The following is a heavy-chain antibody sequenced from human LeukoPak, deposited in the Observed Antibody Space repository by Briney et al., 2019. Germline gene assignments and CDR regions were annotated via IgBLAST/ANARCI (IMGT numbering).Heavy chain of an antibody. J-gene: IGHJ5*02. CDR1: GFTFSSYA. D-gene: IGHD3-3*01. CDR2: ISYDGSNK. CDR3: ARGLTVFWSGTSGFDP. V-gene: IGHV3-30-3*01. Sequence: GGSLRLSCAASGFTFSSYAMHWVRQAPGKGLEWVAVISYDGSNKYYADSVKGRFTISRDNSKNTLYLQMNSLRAEDTAVYYCARGLTVFWSGTSGFDPWGQGTLVTVSS.